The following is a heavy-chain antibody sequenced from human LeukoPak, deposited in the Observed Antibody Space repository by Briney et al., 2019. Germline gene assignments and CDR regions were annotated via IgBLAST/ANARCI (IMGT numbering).Heavy chain of an antibody. CDR2: ISSSSSYI. D-gene: IGHD2-15*01. CDR1: GFTFSSYS. J-gene: IGHJ4*02. V-gene: IGHV3-21*04. CDR3: AKWGCSGSSCYPFAY. Sequence: GGSLRLSCAASGFTFSSYSMNWVRQAPGKGLEWVSSISSSSSYIYYADSVKGRFTISRDNAKNSLYLQMNSLRAEDTAVYYCAKWGCSGSSCYPFAYWGQGTRVTVSS.